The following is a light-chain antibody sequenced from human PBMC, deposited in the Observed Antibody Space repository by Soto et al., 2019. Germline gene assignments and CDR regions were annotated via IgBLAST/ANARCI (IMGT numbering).Light chain of an antibody. CDR1: QSVSTY. V-gene: IGKV3-11*01. J-gene: IGKJ5*01. CDR3: QLRSNSNT. CDR2: DAS. Sequence: EIVLTQSPATLSLSPGDRATLSCRASQSVSTYLAWYQQKPGQAPRLLIYDASNRATGIPARFSGSGSGTDSTLTISSREPEDFAVYYCQLRSNSNTFGQGTRLEIK.